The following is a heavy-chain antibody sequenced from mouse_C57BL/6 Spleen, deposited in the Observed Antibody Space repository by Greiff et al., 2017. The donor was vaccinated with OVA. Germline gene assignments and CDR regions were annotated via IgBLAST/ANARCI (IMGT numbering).Heavy chain of an antibody. CDR3: VRQTGAYAMDY. Sequence: EVRLVESGGGLVQPKGSLKLSCAASGFSFNTYAMNWVRQAPGKGVEWVARIRSKSNNYATYYADSVKDRFTISRDDSESMLYLQMNNLKTEDTAMYYCVRQTGAYAMDYWGQGTSVTVSS. V-gene: IGHV10-1*01. CDR1: GFSFNTYA. CDR2: IRSKSNNYAT. J-gene: IGHJ4*01. D-gene: IGHD1-1*02.